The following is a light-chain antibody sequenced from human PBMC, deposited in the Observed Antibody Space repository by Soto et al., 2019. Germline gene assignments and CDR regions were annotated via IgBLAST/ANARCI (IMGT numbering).Light chain of an antibody. CDR1: QGIRNE. V-gene: IGKV1-6*01. J-gene: IGKJ4*01. CDR3: LQDDDYPFT. Sequence: AIPVTQSPSSLSASVGDRVTITCRASQGIRNELSWYQQKPGKDPKFLIFAASNLQSRVPSRFSGSGSGTDFTLTISSLQPEDFATYFCLQDDDYPFTFGGGTKVEIK. CDR2: AAS.